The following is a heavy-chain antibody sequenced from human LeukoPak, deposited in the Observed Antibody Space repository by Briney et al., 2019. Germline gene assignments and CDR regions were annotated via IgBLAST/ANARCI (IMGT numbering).Heavy chain of an antibody. Sequence: GESLKISGKGSGYSFTSYWIGWVRQMPGKGLEWMGIIYPGDADTRYSPSFQGQVTISADKSISTAYLQWSSLKASDTAMYYCARHISHSGSYPDDAFDIWGQGTMVTVSS. J-gene: IGHJ3*02. V-gene: IGHV5-51*01. CDR1: GYSFTSYW. CDR2: IYPGDADT. CDR3: ARHISHSGSYPDDAFDI. D-gene: IGHD1-26*01.